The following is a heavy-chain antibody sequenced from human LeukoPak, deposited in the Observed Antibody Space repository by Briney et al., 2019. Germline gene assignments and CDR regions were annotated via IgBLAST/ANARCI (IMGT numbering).Heavy chain of an antibody. CDR1: GGSFSGYY. Sequence: SETLSLTCAVYGGSFSGYYWSWIRQPPGKGLEWIGEINHSGSTNYNPSLKSRVTISVDTSKNQFSLKLSSVTAADTAVYYCARRGYYGSGSYYSWFDPWGQGTLVTVSS. CDR3: ARRGYYGSGSYYSWFDP. D-gene: IGHD3-10*01. V-gene: IGHV4-34*01. J-gene: IGHJ5*02. CDR2: INHSGST.